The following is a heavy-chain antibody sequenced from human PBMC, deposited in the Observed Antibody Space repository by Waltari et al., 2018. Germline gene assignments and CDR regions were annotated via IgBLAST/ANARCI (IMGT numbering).Heavy chain of an antibody. J-gene: IGHJ4*02. CDR1: YW. CDR2: IKYDGSEK. CDR3: AREGSAIFNV. V-gene: IGHV3-7*01. D-gene: IGHD2-21*01. Sequence: YWMSWVRQAPGKGLEWVANIKYDGSEKYYVDSVKGRFTVSRDNAKNSLYLQMNSLRAEDTAMFFCAREGSAIFNVWGQGTLVTVSS.